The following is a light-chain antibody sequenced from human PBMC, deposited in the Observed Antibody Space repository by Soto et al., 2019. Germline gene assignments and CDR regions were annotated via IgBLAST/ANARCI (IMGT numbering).Light chain of an antibody. V-gene: IGLV2-14*01. J-gene: IGLJ1*01. CDR1: SSDVGGYNY. Sequence: QSVLTQPASASGSPGQSITISCTGTSSDVGGYNYVSWYQQHPGKAPKLMIYDVSNRPSGVSSRFSGSKSGNTASLTISGLQAEDEADYYCSSYTSSSTSFGTGTKVTVL. CDR3: SSYTSSSTS. CDR2: DVS.